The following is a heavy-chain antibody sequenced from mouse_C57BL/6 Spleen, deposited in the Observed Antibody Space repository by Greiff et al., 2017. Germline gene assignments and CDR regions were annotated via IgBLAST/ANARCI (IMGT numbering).Heavy chain of an antibody. D-gene: IGHD1-1*01. CDR3: ARREVVATPLTIAMDY. CDR1: GYTFTSYW. V-gene: IGHV1-55*01. Sequence: QVQLQQSGAELVKPGASVKMSCKASGYTFTSYWITWVKQRPGQGLEWIGDIYPGSGSTNYNEKFKSKATLTVDTSSSTAYMQLSSLTSEDSAVYYCARREVVATPLTIAMDYWGQGTSVTVSS. CDR2: IYPGSGST. J-gene: IGHJ4*01.